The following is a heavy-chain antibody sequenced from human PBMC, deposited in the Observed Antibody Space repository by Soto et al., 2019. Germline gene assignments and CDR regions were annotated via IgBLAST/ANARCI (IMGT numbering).Heavy chain of an antibody. CDR2: ITSGSSHI. J-gene: IGHJ6*03. CDR3: ARGLSGPHYYYYILDA. D-gene: IGHD3-3*02. V-gene: IGHV3-21*01. Sequence: GGSLRLSCAASGFSFNTYSMNWVRQAPGKGLEWVASITSGSSHIFYADSVKGRFTISRDNAKTSLYLQMTSLRAEDTAVYYCARGLSGPHYYYYILDAWGKGTTVTVSS. CDR1: GFSFNTYS.